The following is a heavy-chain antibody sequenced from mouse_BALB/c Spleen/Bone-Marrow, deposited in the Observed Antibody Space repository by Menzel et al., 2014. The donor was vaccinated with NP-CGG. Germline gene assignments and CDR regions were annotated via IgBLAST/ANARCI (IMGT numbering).Heavy chain of an antibody. CDR3: ARDSSGYFDY. V-gene: IGHV5-9-4*01. CDR1: GFTFSSYA. J-gene: IGHJ2*01. Sequence: EVMLVESGGGLVKPGGSLKLSCAASGFTFSSYAMSWVRQSPEKRLEWVAEISSGGSYTYYPDTVTGRFTISRDNAKNTLYLEMSSLRSEDTAMYYCARDSSGYFDYRGQGTTLTVSS. D-gene: IGHD3-1*01. CDR2: ISSGGSYT.